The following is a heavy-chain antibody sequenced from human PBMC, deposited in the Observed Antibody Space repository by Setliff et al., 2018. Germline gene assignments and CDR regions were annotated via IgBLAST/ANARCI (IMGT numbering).Heavy chain of an antibody. CDR1: GYSISSGYY. V-gene: IGHV4-38-2*01. Sequence: PSETLSLTCAVSGYSISSGYYWGWIRQPPGKGLEWIGSIYHSGSTYYNPSLKSRVTISVDTSKNQFSLKLSSVTAADTAVYCCARRRLYSSSWFEGAFDIWGQGTMVTVSS. CDR3: ARRRLYSSSWFEGAFDI. D-gene: IGHD6-13*01. CDR2: IYHSGST. J-gene: IGHJ3*02.